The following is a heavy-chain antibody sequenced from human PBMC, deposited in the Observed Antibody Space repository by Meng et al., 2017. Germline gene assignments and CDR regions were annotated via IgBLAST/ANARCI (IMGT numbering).Heavy chain of an antibody. J-gene: IGHJ4*02. Sequence: SETLSLTCTVSGSSISSYYWSWVRQLPGKGLEWIGSIYYSGRTYYNPSLNSRVTISVDTSKIPFSTELKSVTAADTAVYYCARARDGYNQRPFDSWGQGKLVTVSS. CDR1: GSSISSYY. CDR2: IYYSGRT. CDR3: ARARDGYNQRPFDS. V-gene: IGHV4-59*01. D-gene: IGHD5-24*01.